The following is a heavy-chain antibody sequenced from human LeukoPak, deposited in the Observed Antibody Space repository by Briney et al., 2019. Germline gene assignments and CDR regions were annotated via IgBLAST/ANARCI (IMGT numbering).Heavy chain of an antibody. CDR1: GFTVSSNS. CDR3: TTVSGSHYWYYMDV. CDR2: IKSKTDGGTT. J-gene: IGHJ6*03. V-gene: IGHV3-15*01. D-gene: IGHD1-26*01. Sequence: PGGSLRLSCTVSGFTVSSNSMSWVRQAPGKGLEWVGRIKSKTDGGTTDYAAPVKGRFTISRDDSKNTLYLQMNSLKTEDTAVYYCTTVSGSHYWYYMDVWGKGTTVTVSS.